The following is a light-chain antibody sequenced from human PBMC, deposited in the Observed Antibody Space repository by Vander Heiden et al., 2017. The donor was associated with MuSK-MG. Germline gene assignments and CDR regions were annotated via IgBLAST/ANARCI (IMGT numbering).Light chain of an antibody. CDR1: KLGDKY. V-gene: IGLV3-1*01. CDR2: KES. Sequence: SYELTQPTSVSVSPGQTARITCSGDKLGDKYACWYQQKPGQSPVLVIYKESKRPSGIPERFSGSNSGNTATLTISGTQAMDEADYYCQAWDSSTEVFGGGTKLTVL. CDR3: QAWDSSTEV. J-gene: IGLJ3*02.